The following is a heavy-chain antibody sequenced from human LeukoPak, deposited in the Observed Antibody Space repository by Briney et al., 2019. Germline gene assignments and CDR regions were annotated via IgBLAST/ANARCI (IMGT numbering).Heavy chain of an antibody. D-gene: IGHD3-22*01. CDR2: TYYSGST. CDR1: GGSISSSSYC. J-gene: IGHJ6*03. V-gene: IGHV4-39*01. Sequence: PSETLSLTCTVSGGSISSSSYCWGWIRQPPGTGLEWIGSTYYSGSTYYNPSLKSRVTISVDTYKNQFSLKLSSVTAADTAVYYCEATYYYDSSGYYYRPYYYYMDVWGKGTTVTVSS. CDR3: EATYYYDSSGYYYRPYYYYMDV.